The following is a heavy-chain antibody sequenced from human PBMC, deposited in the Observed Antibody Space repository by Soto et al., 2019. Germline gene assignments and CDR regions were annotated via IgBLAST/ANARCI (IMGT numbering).Heavy chain of an antibody. CDR2: ISGSGGSK. V-gene: IGHV3-23*01. D-gene: IGHD5-18*01. CDR1: GFTFSSHA. Sequence: PGGSLRLSCAASGFTFSSHARSWVRQAPGKGLEWVSAISGSGGSKYYADTVKGRFTISRDNSKNTLYLQMNSLRAEDTAVYYCAKGCVGTANGVVDYWGQGTLVTVSS. CDR3: AKGCVGTANGVVDY. J-gene: IGHJ4*02.